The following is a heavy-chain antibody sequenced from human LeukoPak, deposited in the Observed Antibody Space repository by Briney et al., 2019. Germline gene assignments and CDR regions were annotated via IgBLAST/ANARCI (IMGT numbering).Heavy chain of an antibody. J-gene: IGHJ5*02. CDR3: ARMVGRRYCSSTSCGRRFDP. CDR2: IYYSGST. D-gene: IGHD2-2*01. CDR1: GGSISSYY. V-gene: IGHV4-59*01. Sequence: SETLSLTCTVSGGSISSYYWSWIRQPPGKGLEWIGYIYYSGSTNYNPSLKSRVTISVATSKNQFSLKLSSVTAADTAVYYCARMVGRRYCSSTSCGRRFDPWGQGTLVTVSS.